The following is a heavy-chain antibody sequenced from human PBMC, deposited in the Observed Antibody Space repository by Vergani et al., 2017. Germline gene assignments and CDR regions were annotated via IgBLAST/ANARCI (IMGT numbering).Heavy chain of an antibody. V-gene: IGHV4-30-4*01. CDR2: IYYSGSP. CDR1: GGSISSGDYY. CDR3: AREGRGIVIVFDI. D-gene: IGHD2/OR15-2a*01. Sequence: QVQLQESGPGLVKPSQTLSLTCTVSGGSISSGDYYWSWIRQPPGKGLEWIGYIYYSGSPYYNPSLKSRVTISVDTSKNQFSLKLSSVTAADTAVYYCAREGRGIVIVFDIWGQGTMVTVSS. J-gene: IGHJ3*02.